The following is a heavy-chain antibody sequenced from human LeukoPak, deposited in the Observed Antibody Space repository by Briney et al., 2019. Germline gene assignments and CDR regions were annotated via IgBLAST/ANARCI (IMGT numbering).Heavy chain of an antibody. J-gene: IGHJ6*03. CDR1: GFDFSSQW. D-gene: IGHD1-26*01. CDR3: ARDPYSGNYVNDYYYYMDV. V-gene: IGHV3-7*01. Sequence: PAGGSLRLSCAASGFDFSSQWMSWVRQAPGKGLEWVAIVNQGATQKYYVDSVKGRFTISRDNAENSLYLQMNSLRADDTAVYYCARDPYSGNYVNDYYYYMDVWGKGTTVTISS. CDR2: VNQGATQK.